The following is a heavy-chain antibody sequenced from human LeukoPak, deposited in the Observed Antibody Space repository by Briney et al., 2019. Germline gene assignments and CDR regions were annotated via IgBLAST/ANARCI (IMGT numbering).Heavy chain of an antibody. CDR3: ARSQYCSGGSCYDYYYGMDV. Sequence: ASVKVSCKASGYTFTGYYMHWVRQAPGQGLEWMGWINPNSGGTNYAQNFQGRVTITRDTSISTAYMELSRLRSDDTAVYYCARSQYCSGGSCYDYYYGMDVWGQGTTVTVSS. J-gene: IGHJ6*02. CDR1: GYTFTGYY. D-gene: IGHD2-15*01. V-gene: IGHV1-2*02. CDR2: INPNSGGT.